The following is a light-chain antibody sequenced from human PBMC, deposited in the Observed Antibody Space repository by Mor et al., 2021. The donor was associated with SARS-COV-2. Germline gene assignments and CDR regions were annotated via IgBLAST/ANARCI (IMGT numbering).Light chain of an antibody. CDR1: VTSSY. Sequence: VTSSYLAWYQQKPGQAPRLLIYGASNRATGIPDRFSGSWSGTDFTLTISRLESEDFAVYYCQQYGSSPPYSFGQGTKLEIK. CDR2: GAS. J-gene: IGKJ2*03. V-gene: IGKV3-20*01. CDR3: QQYGSSPPYS.